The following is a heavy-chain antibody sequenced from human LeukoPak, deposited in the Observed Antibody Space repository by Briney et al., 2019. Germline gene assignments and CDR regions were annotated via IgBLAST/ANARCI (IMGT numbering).Heavy chain of an antibody. CDR2: INHSGST. D-gene: IGHD6-6*01. V-gene: IGHV4-34*01. J-gene: IGHJ4*02. CDR1: GGSFSGYY. CDR3: ARGLRAARLGDY. Sequence: SETLSLTXAVYGGSFSGYYWSWIRQTPGKGLEWIGEINHSGSTNYNPSLKSRVTISVDTSKNQFSLKLSSVTAADTAVYYCARGLRAARLGDYWGQGTLVTVSS.